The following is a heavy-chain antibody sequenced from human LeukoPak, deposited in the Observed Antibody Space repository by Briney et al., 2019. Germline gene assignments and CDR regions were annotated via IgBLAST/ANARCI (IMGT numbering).Heavy chain of an antibody. V-gene: IGHV1-2*02. CDR1: GYTFTGYY. CDR2: INPNSGGT. J-gene: IGHJ5*02. D-gene: IGHD2-2*01. CDR3: ARSPPQDIVVVPAAPGEVWFDP. Sequence: ASVKVSCKASGYTFTGYYMHWVRQAPGQGLEWRGWINPNSGGTNYAQKFQGRVTMTRDTSISTAYTELSRLRSDDTAVYYCARSPPQDIVVVPAAPGEVWFDPWGQGTLVTVSS.